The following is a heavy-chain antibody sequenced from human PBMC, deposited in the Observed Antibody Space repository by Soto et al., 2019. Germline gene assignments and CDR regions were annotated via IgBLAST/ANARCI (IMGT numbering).Heavy chain of an antibody. CDR3: ATGVIWIGYFTVDS. Sequence: QVLLVQSGAEVKKPGSSVKISCKASGGSFGNSAINWVRQTPGQGLEWLGGFIPVYRTLNYAQKFQGRGTIAADESTGTAYMTLNSLASNDTAGYYCATGVIWIGYFTVDSWGQGTRVTVSS. CDR1: GGSFGNSA. CDR2: FIPVYRTL. D-gene: IGHD3-3*01. J-gene: IGHJ4*02. V-gene: IGHV1-69*01.